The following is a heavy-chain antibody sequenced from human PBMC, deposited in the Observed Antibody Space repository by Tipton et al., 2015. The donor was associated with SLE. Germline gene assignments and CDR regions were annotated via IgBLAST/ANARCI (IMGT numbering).Heavy chain of an antibody. V-gene: IGHV4-59*07. CDR3: ARGTTVIRFDY. J-gene: IGHJ4*02. D-gene: IGHD4-17*01. CDR1: GGSISSYY. Sequence: TLSLTCTVSGGSISSYYWSWIRQSPGKGLEWIGYIYYSGSTNYNPSLKSRVTISVDTSKNQFSLKLSSVTAADTAVYYCARGTTVIRFDYWGQGSLVTVAS. CDR2: IYYSGST.